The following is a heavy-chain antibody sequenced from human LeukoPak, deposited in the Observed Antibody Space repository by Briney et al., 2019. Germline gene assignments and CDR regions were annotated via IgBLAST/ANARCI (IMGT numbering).Heavy chain of an antibody. CDR2: IYTSGST. V-gene: IGHV4-4*07. CDR1: GGSISSYY. J-gene: IGHJ5*02. CDR3: ARGRMVRGVTWFDP. D-gene: IGHD3-10*01. Sequence: SETLSLTCTVSGGSISSYYWSWIRQPAGKGLEWIGRIYTSGSTNYNPSLKSRVTMSVDTSKNQFSLKLSSVTAADTAVYYCARGRMVRGVTWFDPWGQGTLVTVSS.